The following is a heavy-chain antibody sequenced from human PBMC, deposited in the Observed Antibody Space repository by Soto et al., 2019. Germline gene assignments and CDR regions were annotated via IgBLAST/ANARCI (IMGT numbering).Heavy chain of an antibody. CDR1: GGSISSSNW. CDR2: IYHSGST. J-gene: IGHJ4*02. CDR3: ARNDYGDFKTFDY. V-gene: IGHV4-4*02. Sequence: PSETLSLTCAVSGGSISSSNWWSWVRQPPGKGLEWIGEIYHSGSTNYNPSLKSRVTISVDKSKNQFSLKLSSVTAADTAVYYCARNDYGDFKTFDYWGQGTLVTVS. D-gene: IGHD4-17*01.